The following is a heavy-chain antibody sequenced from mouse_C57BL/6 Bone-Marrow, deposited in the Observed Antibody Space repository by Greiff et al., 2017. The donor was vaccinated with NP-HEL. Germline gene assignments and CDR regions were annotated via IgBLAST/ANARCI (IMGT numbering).Heavy chain of an antibody. D-gene: IGHD1-1*02. J-gene: IGHJ2*01. CDR2: IDPSDSYT. Sequence: QVQLQQSGAELVRPGTSVKLSCKASGYTFTSYWMHWVKQRPGQGLEWIGVIDPSDSYTNYNQKFKGKATLTVDTSSSTAYMQLSSLTSDDSAVYYCAREKDYGFDYWGQGTTLTVSS. CDR3: AREKDYGFDY. V-gene: IGHV1-59*01. CDR1: GYTFTSYW.